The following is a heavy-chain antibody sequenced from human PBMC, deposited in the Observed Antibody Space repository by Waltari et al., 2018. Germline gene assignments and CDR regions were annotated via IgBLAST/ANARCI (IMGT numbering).Heavy chain of an antibody. CDR1: GFPFSRYW. V-gene: IGHV3-74*01. CDR2: SNSDGSST. Sequence: EEQLVESGGGLAQPGESLRLPCAAPGFPFSRYWMDWVPQAPGTGLVWVSRSNSDGSSTTYADSVKGRFTISRDNGKNTLYVQMNRLRAEDTAVYYCARVATKTYSSPVPGRPYYYGMDVWGQGTTVTVSS. J-gene: IGHJ6*02. D-gene: IGHD3-22*01. CDR3: ARVATKTYSSPVPGRPYYYGMDV.